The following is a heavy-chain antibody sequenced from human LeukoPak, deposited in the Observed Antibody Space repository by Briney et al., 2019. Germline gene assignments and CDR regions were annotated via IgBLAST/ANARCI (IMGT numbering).Heavy chain of an antibody. J-gene: IGHJ5*02. CDR3: ARVSCSSTSCYRFDP. D-gene: IGHD2-2*01. CDR2: IYTSGST. V-gene: IGHV4-4*07. CDR1: SGSISSYY. Sequence: SETLSLTCTVSSGSISSYYWSWIRQPAGKGLEWIGRIYTSGSTNYNPSLKSRVTMSVDTSKNQFSLKLSSVTAADTAVYYCARVSCSSTSCYRFDPWGQGTLVTVSS.